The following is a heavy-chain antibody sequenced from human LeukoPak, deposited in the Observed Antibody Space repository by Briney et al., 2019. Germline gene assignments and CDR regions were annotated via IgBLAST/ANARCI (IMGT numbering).Heavy chain of an antibody. D-gene: IGHD3-22*01. CDR2: IYTGGNT. V-gene: IGHV3-53*01. Sequence: GGSLRLSCAASGFTVDSNYLSWVRQAPGKGLEWVSTIYTGGNTYYAASVRGRFTISRDFSKNTVFLHMNSLRAEDTAMYYCARGDDSGYYGYFDYWGQGALVTVSS. CDR3: ARGDDSGYYGYFDY. J-gene: IGHJ4*02. CDR1: GFTVDSNY.